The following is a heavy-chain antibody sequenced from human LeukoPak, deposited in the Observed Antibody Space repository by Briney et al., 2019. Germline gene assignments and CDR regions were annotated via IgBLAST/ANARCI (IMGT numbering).Heavy chain of an antibody. V-gene: IGHV1-46*01. J-gene: IGHJ5*02. D-gene: IGHD6-19*01. CDR2: INPSGGST. CDR3: ARDRWIAVAGTIQKSPLFDP. Sequence: ASVKVSCKASGYTFTSYYRHWVRQAPGQGLEWMGIINPSGGSTSYAQKFQGRVTMTRDMSTSTVYMELSSLRSEDTAVYYCARDRWIAVAGTIQKSPLFDPWGQGTLVTVSS. CDR1: GYTFTSYY.